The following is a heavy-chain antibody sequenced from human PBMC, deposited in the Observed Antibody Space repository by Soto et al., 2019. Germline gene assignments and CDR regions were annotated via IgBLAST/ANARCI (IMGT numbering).Heavy chain of an antibody. J-gene: IGHJ5*02. CDR2: IYYSGST. V-gene: IGHV4-28*01. CDR1: GYSISSSNW. Sequence: QVQLQESGPGLVKPSDTLSLTCAVSGYSISSSNWWGWIRQPPGKGLEWIGYIYYSGSTYYNPSLKSRVTMSVDTSKNQFSLKLSSVTAVDTAVYYCARMETTVVTENWFDPWGQGTLVTVSS. CDR3: ARMETTVVTENWFDP. D-gene: IGHD4-17*01.